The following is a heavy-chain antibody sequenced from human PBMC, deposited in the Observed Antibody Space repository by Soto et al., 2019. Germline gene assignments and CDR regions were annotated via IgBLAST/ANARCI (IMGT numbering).Heavy chain of an antibody. Sequence: EVQLVESGGGLVEPGGSLRLSCAASGFTFSSYNMNWVRQAPGKGLEWISHISSGGNTMYYADSVKGRFTISRDNVKNSLHLRIESLRDEDAAVYFCARAYSGCYCPDCWGQRSLVTVSS. V-gene: IGHV3-48*02. CDR3: ARAYSGCYCPDC. D-gene: IGHD1-26*01. CDR1: GFTFSSYN. CDR2: ISSGGNTM. J-gene: IGHJ4*02.